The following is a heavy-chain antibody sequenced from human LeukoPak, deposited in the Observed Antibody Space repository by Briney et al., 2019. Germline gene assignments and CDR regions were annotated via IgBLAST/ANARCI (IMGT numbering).Heavy chain of an antibody. CDR1: GFTFSSYA. D-gene: IGHD3-22*01. CDR2: ISGRGGST. CDR3: AKEFDDYYDSSGYYDDDAFDI. J-gene: IGHJ3*02. Sequence: GGSLRLSCAASGFTFSSYAISWVRQAPGKGLEWVSAISGRGGSTYYADSVKGRFTISRDSSKNTLYLQMNSLRAEDTAVYYCAKEFDDYYDSSGYYDDDAFDIWGQGTMVTVSS. V-gene: IGHV3-23*01.